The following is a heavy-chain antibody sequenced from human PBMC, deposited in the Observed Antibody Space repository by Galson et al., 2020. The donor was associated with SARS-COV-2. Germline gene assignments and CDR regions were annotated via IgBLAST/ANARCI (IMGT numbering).Heavy chain of an antibody. CDR1: GDSINSGG. CDR2: TYYTSKWNN. D-gene: IGHD3-22*01. CDR3: ARGWLRTGFDM. V-gene: IGHV6-1*01. J-gene: IGHJ3*02. Sequence: SQTLSLTCGVSGDSINSGGWNWIRQSPSRGLEWLGRTYYTSKWNNDYAVSVKSRITINPDTSKNQFSLQLNSVTPEDTALYYCARGWLRTGFDMGGQGTMVTVSS.